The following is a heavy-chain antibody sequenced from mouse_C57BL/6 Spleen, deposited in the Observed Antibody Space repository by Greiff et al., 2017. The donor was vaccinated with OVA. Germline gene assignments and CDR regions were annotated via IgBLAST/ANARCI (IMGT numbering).Heavy chain of an antibody. CDR2: ISSGGDYI. CDR1: GFTFSSYA. J-gene: IGHJ2*01. CDR3: TRGSTVVPLDY. D-gene: IGHD1-1*01. V-gene: IGHV5-9-1*02. Sequence: EVKLMESGEGLVKPGGSLKLSCAASGFTFSSYAMSWVRQTPEKRLEWVAYISSGGDYIYYADTVKGRFTISRDNARNTLYLQMSSLKSEDTAMYYCTRGSTVVPLDYWGQGTTLTVSS.